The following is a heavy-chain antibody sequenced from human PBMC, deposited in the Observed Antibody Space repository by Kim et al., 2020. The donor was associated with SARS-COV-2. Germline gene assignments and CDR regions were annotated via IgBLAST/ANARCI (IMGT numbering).Heavy chain of an antibody. V-gene: IGHV1-3*01. CDR3: VREIGEIQFTGPQYDALDL. CDR1: GYTFTTFA. D-gene: IGHD3-3*01. CDR2: IVPGGTST. Sequence: ASVKVSCKASGYTFTTFALHWVRQAPGQRLEWMGWIVPGGTSTRYSQNLQGRVTFTSDTSASTAYMELSSLRSEDTAIYYCVREIGEIQFTGPQYDALDLWGQGTLVTVSS. J-gene: IGHJ3*01.